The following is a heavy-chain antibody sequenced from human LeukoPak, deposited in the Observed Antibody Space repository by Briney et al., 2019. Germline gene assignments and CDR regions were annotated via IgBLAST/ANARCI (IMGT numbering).Heavy chain of an antibody. CDR1: GYTFTGYY. J-gene: IGHJ5*02. Sequence: ASVKVSCKASGYTFTGYYMSWVRQAPGQGLEWMGWINPNSGGTNYAQKFQGRVTMTRDTSISTAYMELSRLRSDDTAVYYCARVRPGDYYDSSGYWGWFDPWGQGTLVTVSS. CDR3: ARVRPGDYYDSSGYWGWFDP. V-gene: IGHV1-2*02. D-gene: IGHD3-22*01. CDR2: INPNSGGT.